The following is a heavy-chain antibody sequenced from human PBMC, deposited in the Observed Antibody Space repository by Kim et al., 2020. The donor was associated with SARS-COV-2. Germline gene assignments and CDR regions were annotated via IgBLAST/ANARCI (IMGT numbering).Heavy chain of an antibody. J-gene: IGHJ5*02. Sequence: GGSLRLSCAASGFSFGGHSMNWVRQAPGKGLEWIASIMSSGSLIFYADSVKGRFTISRDNARNSLYLQMSSLRAEDTDVYYCARGLGSYDDKNHRFDPWGQGTPVTVSS. CDR1: GFSFGGHS. CDR2: IMSSGSLI. CDR3: ARGLGSYDDKNHRFDP. D-gene: IGHD3-10*01. V-gene: IGHV3-48*04.